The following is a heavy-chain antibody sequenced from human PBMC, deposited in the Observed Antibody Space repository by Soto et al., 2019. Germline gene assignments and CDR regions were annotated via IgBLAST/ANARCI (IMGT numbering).Heavy chain of an antibody. CDR2: MNPNSGNT. J-gene: IGHJ6*02. CDR1: GYTFTSYD. Sequence: QVQLVQSGAEVKKPGASVKVSCKASGYTFTSYDINWVRQATGQGLEWMGWMNPNSGNTGYAQKFQGRVAKTTDTSISTDYTELRSMRSEDTAVYYCAREMTTRSMDVWGQGTTVTVSS. CDR3: AREMTTRSMDV. V-gene: IGHV1-8*01. D-gene: IGHD1-1*01.